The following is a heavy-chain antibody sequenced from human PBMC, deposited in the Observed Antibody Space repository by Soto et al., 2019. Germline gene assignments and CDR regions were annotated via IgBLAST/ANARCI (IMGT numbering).Heavy chain of an antibody. Sequence: QVQLVESGGGVVQPGRSLRLSCAASGFTFSSYGMHWVRQAPGKGLEGVAAIWYDGSNKYYADSVKGRFTISRDNSKNTLYLQMNSLRAEDTAVYYCARDLRGGSWQTAFGYWGQGTLVTVSS. V-gene: IGHV3-33*01. D-gene: IGHD2-15*01. J-gene: IGHJ4*02. CDR1: GFTFSSYG. CDR2: IWYDGSNK. CDR3: ARDLRGGSWQTAFGY.